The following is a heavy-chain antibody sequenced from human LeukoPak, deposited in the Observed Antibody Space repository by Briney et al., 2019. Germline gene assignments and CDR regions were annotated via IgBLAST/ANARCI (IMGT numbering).Heavy chain of an antibody. CDR2: INHSGST. CDR3: ARVRKGGYSYGRTYYFDY. V-gene: IGHV4-34*01. J-gene: IGHJ4*02. CDR1: GGSFSGYY. D-gene: IGHD5-18*01. Sequence: SETLSLTCAVYGGSFSGYYWSWIRHPPGKGLEWIGEINHSGSTNYNPSLKSRVTISVDTSKNQFSLKLSSVTAADTAVYYCARVRKGGYSYGRTYYFDYWGQGTLVTVSS.